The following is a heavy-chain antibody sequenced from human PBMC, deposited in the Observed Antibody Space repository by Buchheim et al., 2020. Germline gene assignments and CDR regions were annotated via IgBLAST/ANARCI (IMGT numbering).Heavy chain of an antibody. CDR2: INHRGST. D-gene: IGHD3-3*01. V-gene: IGHV4-34*01. CDR3: ARIPRPGKTLPFLEWVP. Sequence: QVQLQQWGAGLLKPSETLSLTCAVYGGSFSDYYWSWIRQPPGKGLEWIGEINHRGSTNYNPSLKSRVTISVDTSKNQFSLKLSSVIAADTAVYYCARIPRPGKTLPFLEWVPWGQGTL. CDR1: GGSFSDYY. J-gene: IGHJ5*02.